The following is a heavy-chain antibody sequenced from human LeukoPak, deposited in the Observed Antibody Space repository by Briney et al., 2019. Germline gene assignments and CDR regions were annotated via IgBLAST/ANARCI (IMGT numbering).Heavy chain of an antibody. V-gene: IGHV3-21*01. J-gene: IGHJ4*02. Sequence: SGGSLRLSCAASGFTFSSYSMNWVRQAPGKGLEWVSSISSTSSYIYYADSVKGRFSISRDNAKNSLYLQMNSLRAEDTAVYYCTTENGITMVRGVIITPRYFDYWGQGTLVTVSS. D-gene: IGHD3-10*01. CDR1: GFTFSSYS. CDR3: TTENGITMVRGVIITPRYFDY. CDR2: ISSTSSYI.